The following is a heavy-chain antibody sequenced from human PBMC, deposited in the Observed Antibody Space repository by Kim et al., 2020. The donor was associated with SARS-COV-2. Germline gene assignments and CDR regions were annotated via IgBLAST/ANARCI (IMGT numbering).Heavy chain of an antibody. CDR2: ISYDGNYK. Sequence: GGSLRLSCTISTLIFKSYGIHWVRQAPGKGLEWVAMISYDGNYKYYAESVLGRFTISRDDSARTVILQMDSLTVEDTAVYYCAKAAAGSSYHGLDVWGQG. CDR3: AKAAAGSSYHGLDV. D-gene: IGHD6-13*01. CDR1: TLIFKSYG. V-gene: IGHV3-30*18. J-gene: IGHJ6*02.